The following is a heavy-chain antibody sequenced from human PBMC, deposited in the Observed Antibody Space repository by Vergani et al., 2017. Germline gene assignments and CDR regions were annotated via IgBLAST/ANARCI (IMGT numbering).Heavy chain of an antibody. V-gene: IGHV4-31*03. J-gene: IGHJ5*02. D-gene: IGHD4-17*01. CDR1: GSSISSGGYY. CDR2: IYYSGST. CDR3: ARDLSDPYGEGNWFDP. Sequence: QVQLQESGPGLVKPSQTLSLTCTVSGSSISSGGYYWSWIRQHPGKGLEWIGYIYYSGSTYYNPSLKSRVTISVDTSKNQFSPKLSSVTAADTAVYYCARDLSDPYGEGNWFDPWGQGTLVTVSS.